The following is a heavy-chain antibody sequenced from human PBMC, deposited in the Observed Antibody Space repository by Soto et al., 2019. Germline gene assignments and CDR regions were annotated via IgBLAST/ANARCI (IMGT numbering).Heavy chain of an antibody. Sequence: PGGSLRLSCAASGFTFSSYAMSWVRQAPGKGLEWVSAISGSGGSTYYADSVKGRFTISRDNSKNTLYLQMNSLRAEDTAVYYCARAGEFWSGYYEGGFDYWGQGTLVTVSS. D-gene: IGHD3-3*01. J-gene: IGHJ4*02. CDR1: GFTFSSYA. CDR3: ARAGEFWSGYYEGGFDY. V-gene: IGHV3-23*01. CDR2: ISGSGGST.